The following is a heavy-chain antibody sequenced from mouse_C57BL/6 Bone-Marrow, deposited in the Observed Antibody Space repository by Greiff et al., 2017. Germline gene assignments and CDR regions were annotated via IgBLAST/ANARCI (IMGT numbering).Heavy chain of an antibody. V-gene: IGHV14-4*01. CDR2: IDPENGDT. CDR3: TTWTTVVARNFDY. CDR1: GFNIQDDY. Sequence: VQLQQSGAELVRPGASVKLSCTASGFNIQDDYMHWVKQRPEQGLEWIGWIDPENGDTEYASKFQGKATITADTSSNTAYLQLSSLTSEDTAVYYCTTWTTVVARNFDYWGQGTTLTVSS. J-gene: IGHJ2*01. D-gene: IGHD1-1*01.